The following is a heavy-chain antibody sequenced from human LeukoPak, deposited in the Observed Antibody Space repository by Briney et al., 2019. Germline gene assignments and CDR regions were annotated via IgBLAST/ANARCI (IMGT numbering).Heavy chain of an antibody. J-gene: IGHJ4*02. Sequence: GSSVKVSCKASGGTFSSYAISWVRQAPGQGLEWMGRIIPILGIANYAQKFQGRVTMTEDTSTDTAYMELSSLRSEDTAVYYCATDSHYGGNSYLRWGQGTLVTVSS. V-gene: IGHV1-69*04. D-gene: IGHD4-23*01. CDR3: ATDSHYGGNSYLR. CDR1: GGTFSSYA. CDR2: IIPILGIA.